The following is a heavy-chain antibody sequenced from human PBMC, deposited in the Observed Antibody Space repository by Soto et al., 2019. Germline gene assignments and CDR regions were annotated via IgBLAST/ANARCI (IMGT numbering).Heavy chain of an antibody. CDR1: GCPFSSYA. CDR3: ARECVQDSSASYGMDV. J-gene: IGHJ6*02. V-gene: IGHV1-69*13. D-gene: IGHD3-22*01. CDR2: IIPIFGTA. Sequence: SVKVSCKASGCPFSSYAISWVRQAPGQGLEWMGGIIPIFGTANYAQKFQGRVTITADESTSTAYMELSSLRAEDTAVYYCARECVQDSSASYGMDVWGQGTTVTVS.